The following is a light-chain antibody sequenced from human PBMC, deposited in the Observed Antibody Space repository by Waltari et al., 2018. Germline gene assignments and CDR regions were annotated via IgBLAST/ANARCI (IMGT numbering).Light chain of an antibody. CDR3: QHYYSSPLT. V-gene: IGKV4-1*01. CDR1: QRVLNSSNNKNY. CDR2: WAS. Sequence: DIVMTQSPDSLAGSLGERATINCKSSQRVLNSSNNKNYLAWYQQKPGQPPKLLIYWASTRESGVPDRFSGSGSGTDFTLTISSLQAEDVAVYYCQHYYSSPLTFGGGTKVEIK. J-gene: IGKJ4*01.